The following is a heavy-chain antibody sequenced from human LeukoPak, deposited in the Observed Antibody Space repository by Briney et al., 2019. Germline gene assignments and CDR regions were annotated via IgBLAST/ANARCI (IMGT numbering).Heavy chain of an antibody. CDR2: INPNSGGT. CDR3: ARDNSMHERGWWFDP. V-gene: IGHV1-2*02. CDR1: GYSFNDKY. Sequence: ASVKVSCKASGYSFNDKYLHWVRQAPGQGLEWMGSINPNSGGTNYAQKFQGRVTMTTDTSMSTAYMELSRLTSDDTAVYYCARDNSMHERGWWFDPWGQGTLVTVSS. D-gene: IGHD4-23*01. J-gene: IGHJ5*02.